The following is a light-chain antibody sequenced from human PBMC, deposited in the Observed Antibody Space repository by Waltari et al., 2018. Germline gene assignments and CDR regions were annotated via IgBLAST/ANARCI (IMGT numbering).Light chain of an antibody. J-gene: IGKJ5*01. CDR2: DAS. Sequence: EIVLTQSPANLALSPGERATLSCRASKSVSSNLAWYQHKPGQAPRLLIYDASSRAAGIPARFSGSGSGTDFTLVISSLEPEDFAVYYCHQRSNWRAFGQGTRLEIK. CDR3: HQRSNWRA. CDR1: KSVSSN. V-gene: IGKV3-11*01.